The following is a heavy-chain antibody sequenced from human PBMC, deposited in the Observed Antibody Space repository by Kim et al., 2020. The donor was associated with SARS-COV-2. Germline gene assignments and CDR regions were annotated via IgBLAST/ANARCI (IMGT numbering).Heavy chain of an antibody. D-gene: IGHD6-13*01. V-gene: IGHV3-23*01. CDR3: AKDTTSSSSPARGEYFQH. J-gene: IGHJ1*01. Sequence: KGRFTISRDNSKNTLYLQMNSLRAEDTAVYYCAKDTTSSSSPARGEYFQHLGQGTLVTVSS.